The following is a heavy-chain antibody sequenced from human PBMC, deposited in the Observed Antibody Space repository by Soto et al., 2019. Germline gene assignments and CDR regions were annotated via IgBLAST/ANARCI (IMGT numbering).Heavy chain of an antibody. D-gene: IGHD3-10*01. V-gene: IGHV4-59*08. Sequence: SETLSLTCTVSGGSISSYYWSWIRQPPGKGLEWIGYIYYSGSTNYNPSLKSRVTISVDTSKNQFSLKLSSVTAADTAVYYCARHLWGRSYWGQGTLVTVSS. CDR1: GGSISSYY. CDR3: ARHLWGRSY. J-gene: IGHJ4*02. CDR2: IYYSGST.